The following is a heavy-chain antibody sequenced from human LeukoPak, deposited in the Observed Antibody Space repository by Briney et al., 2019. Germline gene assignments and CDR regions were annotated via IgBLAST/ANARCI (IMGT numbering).Heavy chain of an antibody. J-gene: IGHJ4*02. CDR2: MNPNSGNT. CDR1: GYTSTSYD. V-gene: IGHV1-8*01. Sequence: ASVKVSCKASGYTSTSYDINWVRQATGQGLEWMGWMNPNSGNTGYAQKFQGRVTMTRNTSISTAYMELSSLRSEDTAVYYCARGRSKIFGVVIINDYWGQGTLVTVSS. CDR3: ARGRSKIFGVVIINDY. D-gene: IGHD3-3*01.